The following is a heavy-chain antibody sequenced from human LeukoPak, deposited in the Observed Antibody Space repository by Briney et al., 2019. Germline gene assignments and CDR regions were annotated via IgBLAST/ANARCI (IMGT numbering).Heavy chain of an antibody. CDR3: ARHSIGIAAAGTGIDY. CDR2: INHSRTT. J-gene: IGHJ4*02. Sequence: SETLSLTCAVYGGSFCGFYWSWIRQPPGQELEWIGEINHSRTTNYNPYLKSRVTISVDTSKNQFSQQLISVTAADTAVYYCARHSIGIAAAGTGIDYWGQGTLVTVSS. D-gene: IGHD6-13*01. CDR1: GGSFCGFY. V-gene: IGHV4-34*01.